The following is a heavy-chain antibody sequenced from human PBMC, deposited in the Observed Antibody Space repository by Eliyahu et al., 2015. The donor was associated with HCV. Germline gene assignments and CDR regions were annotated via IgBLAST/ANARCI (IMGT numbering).Heavy chain of an antibody. J-gene: IGHJ4*02. Sequence: EVQLVESGGGLVQPGGSLRLSCAASGFTVSSNYMSWVRQAPGKGLEWVSVIYSGGSTYYADSVKGRFTISRDNSKNTLYLQMNSLRAEDTAVYYCARDRGVGDPFSFDYWGQGTLVTVSS. CDR1: GFTVSSNY. CDR3: ARDRGVGDPFSFDY. CDR2: IYSGGST. D-gene: IGHD3-10*01. V-gene: IGHV3-66*01.